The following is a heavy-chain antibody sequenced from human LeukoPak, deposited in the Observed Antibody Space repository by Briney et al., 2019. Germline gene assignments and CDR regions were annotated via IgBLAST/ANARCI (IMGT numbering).Heavy chain of an antibody. J-gene: IGHJ4*02. CDR2: IKSKPDGGTI. CDR3: TTGGYYFDY. V-gene: IGHV3-15*01. CDR1: GFTFSSYS. Sequence: PGGSLRLSCAASGFTFSSYSMNWVRQAPGKGLEWVGRIKSKPDGGTIDYAAPVKGRFTISRDDSKNMFYLQMNSLKTEDTAAYYCTTGGYYFDYWGQGTLVIVSS.